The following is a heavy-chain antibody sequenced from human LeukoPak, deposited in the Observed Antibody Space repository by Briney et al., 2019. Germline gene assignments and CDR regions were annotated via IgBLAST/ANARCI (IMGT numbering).Heavy chain of an antibody. CDR3: ARDRYYGSGNNWLDP. Sequence: SETLSLTCTVSGGPISGYYWSWIRQPAGKGLEWIGRIYTSGSTTYNPSLKSRVTMSVDTSKNHFSLKLNSVTAADTAVYYCARDRYYGSGNNWLDPWGQGTLVTVSS. CDR1: GGPISGYY. V-gene: IGHV4-4*07. D-gene: IGHD3-10*01. J-gene: IGHJ5*02. CDR2: IYTSGST.